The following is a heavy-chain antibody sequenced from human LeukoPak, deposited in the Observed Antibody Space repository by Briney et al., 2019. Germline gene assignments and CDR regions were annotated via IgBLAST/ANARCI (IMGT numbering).Heavy chain of an antibody. J-gene: IGHJ3*02. V-gene: IGHV4-61*08. CDR1: GGSISSGGYY. CDR2: IYYSGST. CDR3: ARVYSSSWYRGAFDI. Sequence: SETLSLTCTVSGGSISSGGYYWSWIRQHPGKGLEWIGYIYYSGSTNYNPSLKSRVTISVDTSKNQFSLKLSSVTAADTAVYYCARVYSSSWYRGAFDIWGQGTMVTVSS. D-gene: IGHD6-13*01.